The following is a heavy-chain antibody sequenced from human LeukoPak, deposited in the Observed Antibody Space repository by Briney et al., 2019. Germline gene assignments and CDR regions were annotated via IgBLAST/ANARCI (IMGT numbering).Heavy chain of an antibody. J-gene: IGHJ4*02. D-gene: IGHD5-12*01. Sequence: GGSLRLSWAASGFTFSSYAMHWVRQAPGKGLEYVSAISSNGGSTYYANSVKGRFTISRDNSKNTLYLQMGSLRAEDMAVYYCATDSNSGYVDFDYWGQGTLVTVSS. CDR3: ATDSNSGYVDFDY. V-gene: IGHV3-64*01. CDR1: GFTFSSYA. CDR2: ISSNGGST.